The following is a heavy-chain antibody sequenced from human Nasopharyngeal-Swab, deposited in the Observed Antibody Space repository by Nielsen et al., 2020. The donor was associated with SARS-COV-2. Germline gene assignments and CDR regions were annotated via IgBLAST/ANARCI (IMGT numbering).Heavy chain of an antibody. D-gene: IGHD6-19*01. Sequence: WIRQPPGKGLEWIGEINHSGSTNYNPSLKSRVTISVDTSKNQFSLKLSSVIAADTAVYYCARGRSGWYPGYFQHWGQGTLVTVSS. J-gene: IGHJ1*01. CDR3: ARGRSGWYPGYFQH. V-gene: IGHV4-34*01. CDR2: INHSGST.